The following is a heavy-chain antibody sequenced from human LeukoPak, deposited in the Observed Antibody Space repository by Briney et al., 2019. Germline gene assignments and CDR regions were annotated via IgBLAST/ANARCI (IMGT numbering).Heavy chain of an antibody. V-gene: IGHV3-30*02. CDR3: AKDCSSGWSARWFDP. CDR2: IRYDGSNK. J-gene: IGHJ5*02. Sequence: PGGSLRLSCAASGFTFSSYGMHWVRQAPGKGLEWVAFIRYDGSNKYYADSVKGRFTISRDNSKNTLYLQMNSLRAEDTAVYYCAKDCSSGWSARWFDPWGQGTLVTVSS. D-gene: IGHD6-19*01. CDR1: GFTFSSYG.